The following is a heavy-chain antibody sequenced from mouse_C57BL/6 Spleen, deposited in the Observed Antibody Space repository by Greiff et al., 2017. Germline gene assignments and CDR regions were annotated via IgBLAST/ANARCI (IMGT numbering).Heavy chain of an antibody. D-gene: IGHD2-5*01. CDR2: IDPSDSYT. CDR1: GYTFTSYW. CDR3: ARSPAYYSNYDRNFDY. V-gene: IGHV1-69*01. Sequence: QVQLKQPGAELVMPGASVKLSCKASGYTFTSYWMHWVKQRPGQGLEWIGEIDPSDSYTNYNQKFKGKSTLTVDKSSSTAYMQLSSLTSEDSAVYYGARSPAYYSNYDRNFDYWGQGTTLTVSS. J-gene: IGHJ2*01.